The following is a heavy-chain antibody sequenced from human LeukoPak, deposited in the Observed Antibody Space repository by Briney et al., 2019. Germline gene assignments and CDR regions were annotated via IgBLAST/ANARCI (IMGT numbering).Heavy chain of an antibody. CDR1: GGSISSYY. CDR3: AGYSGYGEGPYYYYMDV. D-gene: IGHD5-12*01. Sequence: SETLSLTCTVSGGSISSYYWSWIRQPAGKGLEWIGRIYTSGSTNYNPSLKSRVTMSVDTSKTQFSLKLSSVTAADTAVYYCAGYSGYGEGPYYYYMDVWGKGTTVTVSS. V-gene: IGHV4-4*07. CDR2: IYTSGST. J-gene: IGHJ6*03.